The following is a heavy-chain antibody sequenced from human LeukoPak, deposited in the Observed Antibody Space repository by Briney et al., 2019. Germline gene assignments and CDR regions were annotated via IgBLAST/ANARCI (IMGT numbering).Heavy chain of an antibody. Sequence: SETLSLTCTVSGGSISSSSYYWGWIRQPPGKGLEWIGCIYYSGSTYYNPSLKSRVTISVDTSKNQFSLKLSSVTAADTAVYYCARRVTTVSWFDPWGQGTLVTVSS. CDR2: IYYSGST. D-gene: IGHD4-11*01. V-gene: IGHV4-39*01. J-gene: IGHJ5*02. CDR1: GGSISSSSYY. CDR3: ARRVTTVSWFDP.